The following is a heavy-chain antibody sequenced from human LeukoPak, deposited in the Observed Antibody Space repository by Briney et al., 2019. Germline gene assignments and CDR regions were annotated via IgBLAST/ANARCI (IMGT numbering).Heavy chain of an antibody. CDR3: ARDRNYDGSVYYEDDYFDY. CDR1: GFTFRSYW. V-gene: IGHV3-7*01. CDR2: INQEGGQK. Sequence: GGSLRLSCAASGFTFRSYWMSWVRQAPGKGLEWVASINQEGGQKYYVDSVKGRFTISRDNAKNSLYLQMNSLRAEDTAVYYCARDRNYDGSVYYEDDYFDYWGQGTLVTVSS. J-gene: IGHJ4*02. D-gene: IGHD3-22*01.